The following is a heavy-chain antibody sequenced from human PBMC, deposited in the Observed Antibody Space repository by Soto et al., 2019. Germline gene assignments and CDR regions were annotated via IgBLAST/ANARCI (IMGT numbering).Heavy chain of an antibody. V-gene: IGHV3-23*01. CDR3: AKDQDVRMVGPFDY. D-gene: IGHD2-15*01. J-gene: IGHJ4*02. CDR2: ISGSGGST. Sequence: EVQLLESGGGLVQPGGSLRLSCAASGFTSSSYAMSWVRQAPGKGLEWVSGISGSGGSTNYADSVKGRFTISRDNSKNTLYLQMNRLRAEDTGVYYCAKDQDVRMVGPFDYWGQGTLVTVSS. CDR1: GFTSSSYA.